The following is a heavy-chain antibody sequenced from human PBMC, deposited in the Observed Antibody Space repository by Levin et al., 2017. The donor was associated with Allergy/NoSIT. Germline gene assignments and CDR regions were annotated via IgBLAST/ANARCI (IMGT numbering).Heavy chain of an antibody. V-gene: IGHV3-13*01. CDR3: ARGASLGYCTNGVCYYPPRYYYGMDV. CDR2: IGTAGDT. J-gene: IGHJ6*02. CDR1: GFTFSSYD. D-gene: IGHD2-8*01. Sequence: GGSLRLSCAASGFTFSSYDMHWVRQATGKGLEWVSAIGTAGDTYYPGSVKGRFTISRENAKNSLYLQMNSLRAGDTAVYYCARGASLGYCTNGVCYYPPRYYYGMDVWGQGTTVTVSS.